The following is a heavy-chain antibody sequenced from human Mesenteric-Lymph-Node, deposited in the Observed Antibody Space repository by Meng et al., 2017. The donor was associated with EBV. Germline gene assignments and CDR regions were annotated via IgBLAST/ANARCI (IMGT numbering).Heavy chain of an antibody. V-gene: IGHV4-61*01. J-gene: IGHJ5*02. CDR1: GGSVNTGSYY. CDR3: AKVDGSGRSNWFDP. D-gene: IGHD3-10*01. Sequence: QVQLQESGPGLVKPSETLSLTCTVSGGSVNTGSYYWSWIRQPPGKGLEWIGYIYYSGSTNYNPSLKSRVTMSVDTSRNQFSLRLSSVTAADTAVYYCAKVDGSGRSNWFDPWGQGTLVTVSS. CDR2: IYYSGST.